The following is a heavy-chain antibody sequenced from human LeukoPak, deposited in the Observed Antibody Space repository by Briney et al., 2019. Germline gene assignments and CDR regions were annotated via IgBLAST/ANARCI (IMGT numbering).Heavy chain of an antibody. Sequence: GGSLRLSCAASGFTFSSYWMHWVRQAPGKGLVWVSRINSDGSSTSYADSVKGRFTISRDNAKNTLYLQMNSLRAEDTAVCYCARDRADRYFDYWGQGTLVTVSS. J-gene: IGHJ4*02. CDR2: INSDGSST. CDR1: GFTFSSYW. D-gene: IGHD5-24*01. CDR3: ARDRADRYFDY. V-gene: IGHV3-74*01.